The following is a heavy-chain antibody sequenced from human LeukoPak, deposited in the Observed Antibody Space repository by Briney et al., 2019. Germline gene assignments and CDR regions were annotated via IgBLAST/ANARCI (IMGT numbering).Heavy chain of an antibody. V-gene: IGHV4-59*08. CDR1: GGSIGGDH. D-gene: IGHD6-19*01. Sequence: SETLSLTCTISGGSIGGDHWSWIRQAPGEGLEWIGYISYTGSTSYNPSLRSRVTISLNTPENQFSLRLTSVTAADAAVYYCARAVTGTSLVDFWGQGTLVAVSS. CDR2: ISYTGST. J-gene: IGHJ4*02. CDR3: ARAVTGTSLVDF.